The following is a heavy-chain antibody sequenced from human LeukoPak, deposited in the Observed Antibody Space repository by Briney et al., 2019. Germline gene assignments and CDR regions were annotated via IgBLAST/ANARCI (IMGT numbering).Heavy chain of an antibody. CDR2: ISGSGAMT. D-gene: IGHD3-10*01. V-gene: IGHV3-23*01. CDR3: AKDRVDGSGSQFDS. Sequence: PGGSLRLSCAASGFTFNNHAMIWVRQAPGKGLEWVSSISGSGAMTYYGDSVKGRFTISRDNAMDTLYLQMNSLRADDTAVYYCAKDRVDGSGSQFDSWGQGNLVIVSS. J-gene: IGHJ4*02. CDR1: GFTFNNHA.